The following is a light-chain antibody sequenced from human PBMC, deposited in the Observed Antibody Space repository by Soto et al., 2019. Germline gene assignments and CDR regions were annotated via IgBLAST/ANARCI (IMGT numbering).Light chain of an antibody. CDR3: QTWGTGIRV. CDR1: SGHSRYA. J-gene: IGLJ3*02. Sequence: QSVLTQSPSASASLGASVKLTCTLSSGHSRYAIAWHQQQPEKAPRYLMKLNSDGSHSKGDGIPDRFSGSSSGAERYLTISSLQSEDEADYYCQTWGTGIRVFGGGTQLTVL. CDR2: LNSDGSH. V-gene: IGLV4-69*01.